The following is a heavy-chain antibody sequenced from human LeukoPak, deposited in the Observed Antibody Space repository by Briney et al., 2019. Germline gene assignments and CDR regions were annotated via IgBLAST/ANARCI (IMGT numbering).Heavy chain of an antibody. Sequence: SETLSLTCTVSGGSISSSSYYWGWIRQPPGKGLEWIGYIYYSGSTNYNPSLKSRVTISVDTSKNQFSLKLSSVTAADTAVYYCARTPRQQLFASYYYYYMDVWGKGTTVTVSS. J-gene: IGHJ6*03. CDR2: IYYSGST. D-gene: IGHD6-13*01. CDR1: GGSISSSSYY. V-gene: IGHV4-61*05. CDR3: ARTPRQQLFASYYYYYMDV.